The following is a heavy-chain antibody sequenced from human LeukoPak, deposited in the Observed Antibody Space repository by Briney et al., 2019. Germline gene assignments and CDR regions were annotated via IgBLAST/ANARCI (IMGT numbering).Heavy chain of an antibody. CDR3: ARFEVNHEDSSSFYYFDY. Sequence: GESLKISCRVSGYAFASYWIGWVRQVPGKGLEWMGIIYPDDSDTKYGPSFQGQVTFSADKSTNTAYLQWSSLKASDTAMYYCARFEVNHEDSSSFYYFDYWGQGTLVTVSS. J-gene: IGHJ4*02. CDR1: GYAFASYW. CDR2: IYPDDSDT. D-gene: IGHD3-22*01. V-gene: IGHV5-51*01.